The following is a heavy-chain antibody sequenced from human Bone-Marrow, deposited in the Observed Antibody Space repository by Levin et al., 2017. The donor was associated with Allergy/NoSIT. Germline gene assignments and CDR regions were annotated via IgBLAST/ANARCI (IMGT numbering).Heavy chain of an antibody. CDR1: GGSISSYY. J-gene: IGHJ5*02. D-gene: IGHD3-10*01. Sequence: GSLRLSCTVSGGSISSYYWSWIRQPPGKGLEWIGYIYYSGSTNYNPSLKSRVTISVDTSKNQFSLKLSSVTAADTAVYYCAESARGWFDPWGQGTLVTVSS. CDR3: AESARGWFDP. V-gene: IGHV4-59*08. CDR2: IYYSGST.